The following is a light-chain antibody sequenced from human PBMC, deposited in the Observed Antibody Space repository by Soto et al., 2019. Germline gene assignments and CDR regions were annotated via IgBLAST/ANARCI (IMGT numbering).Light chain of an antibody. V-gene: IGKV3-20*01. CDR1: QSVSSSL. CDR2: GAS. CDR3: QQYGGSPIT. J-gene: IGKJ5*01. Sequence: TQSPGTLSLSPGERATLSCRASQSVSSSLAWYQQKTGQAPRLLISGASSRATGIPDRFSGSGSETDFTLTISTLEPEDFALYYCQQYGGSPITFGQGTRLEIK.